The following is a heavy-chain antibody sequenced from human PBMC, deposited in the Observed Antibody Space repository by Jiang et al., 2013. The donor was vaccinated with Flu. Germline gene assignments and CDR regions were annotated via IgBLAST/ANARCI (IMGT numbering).Heavy chain of an antibody. CDR1: GYTFTGYY. CDR2: INPNSGGT. D-gene: IGHD4-17*01. J-gene: IGHJ4*02. CDR3: ARLGNRLRSWNGDIDY. Sequence: VKVSCKASGYTFTGYYMHWVRQAPGQGLEWMGWINPNSGGTNYAQKFQGRVTMTRDTSISTAYMELSRLRSDDTAVYYCARLGNRLRSWNGDIDYWGQGTLVTVSS. V-gene: IGHV1-2*02.